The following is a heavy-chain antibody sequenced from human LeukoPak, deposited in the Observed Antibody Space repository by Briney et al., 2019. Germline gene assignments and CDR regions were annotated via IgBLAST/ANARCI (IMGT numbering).Heavy chain of an antibody. D-gene: IGHD3-22*01. CDR3: AKDSVRYYYDSSGYSHY. Sequence: GGSLRLSCAASGFTFSSYAMSWVRQAPGKGLEWVSAISGSGGSTYYADSVKGRFTISRDNSKNTLYLQMNSLRAEDTAVYYCAKDSVRYYYDSSGYSHYWGQGTLVTVSS. V-gene: IGHV3-23*01. CDR1: GFTFSSYA. CDR2: ISGSGGST. J-gene: IGHJ4*02.